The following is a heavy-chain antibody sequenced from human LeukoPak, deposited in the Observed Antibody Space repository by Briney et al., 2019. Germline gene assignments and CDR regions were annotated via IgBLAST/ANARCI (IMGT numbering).Heavy chain of an antibody. V-gene: IGHV3-21*01. CDR1: GFTFSSYS. CDR2: ISSSSSYI. D-gene: IGHD2-2*01. CDR3: AREALPGYCSSTSCSYFDY. J-gene: IGHJ4*02. Sequence: GSLRLSCAASGFTFSSYSMNWVRQAPGKGLEWVSSISSSSSYIYYADSVKGRFTISRDNAKNSLYLQMNSLRAEDTAVYYCAREALPGYCSSTSCSYFDYWGQGTLVTVSS.